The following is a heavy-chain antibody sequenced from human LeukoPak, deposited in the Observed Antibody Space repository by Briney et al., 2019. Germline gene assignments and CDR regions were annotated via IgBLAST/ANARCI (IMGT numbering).Heavy chain of an antibody. J-gene: IGHJ4*02. CDR3: AKDRVEIEERSGYCSGGSCYWVFD. V-gene: IGHV1-69-2*01. CDR2: VYPEDGET. D-gene: IGHD2-15*01. Sequence: ASVKISCKVSGYTFTDYYMHWVQQAPGKGREWMGLVYPEDGETIYAEKFQGRVTITADTSTDTAYMELNSLRAEDTAVYYCAKDRVEIEERSGYCSGGSCYWVFDWGQGTLVTVSS. CDR1: GYTFTDYY.